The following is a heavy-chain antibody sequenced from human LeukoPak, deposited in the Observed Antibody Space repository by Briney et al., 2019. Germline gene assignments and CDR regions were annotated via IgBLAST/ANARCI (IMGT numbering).Heavy chain of an antibody. CDR2: IRSRPSTI. CDR3: VRDHHWGFDS. J-gene: IGHJ4*02. Sequence: PGGSLRLSCAPSGFSFTSYSMNWVRQAPGNGREWVSYIRSRPSTIYYADSVKGRFTISRDDAKNSLYLQMNSLRAEDTAIYYCVRDHHWGFDSWGQGTQVTVSS. CDR1: GFSFTSYS. V-gene: IGHV3-48*01. D-gene: IGHD7-27*01.